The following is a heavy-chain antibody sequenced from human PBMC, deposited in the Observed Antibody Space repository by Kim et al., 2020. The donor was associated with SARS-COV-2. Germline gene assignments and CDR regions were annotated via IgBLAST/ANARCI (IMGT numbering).Heavy chain of an antibody. J-gene: IGHJ2*01. Sequence: GRSLRLSCAASRFTFSSYGMHWVRQAPGKGLEWVAVIWYDGSNKYYADSVKGRFTISRDNSKNTLYLQMNSLRAEDTAVYYCAKFMEGSGSSSGGDFDLWGRGTLVTVSS. CDR1: RFTFSSYG. CDR3: AKFMEGSGSSSGGDFDL. CDR2: IWYDGSNK. V-gene: IGHV3-33*06. D-gene: IGHD6-6*01.